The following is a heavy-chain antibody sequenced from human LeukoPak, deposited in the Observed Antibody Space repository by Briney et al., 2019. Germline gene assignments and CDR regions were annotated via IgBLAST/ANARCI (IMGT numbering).Heavy chain of an antibody. V-gene: IGHV3-11*04. Sequence: GGSLRPSCAASGFTFSDYYMSWIRQAPGKGLEWVSYISSSGSTIYYADSVKGRFTISRDNAKNSMYLQMNSLRDEDTAVYYCARDTLVYADSPDAFDIWGQGTMVTVSS. CDR2: ISSSGSTI. CDR1: GFTFSDYY. J-gene: IGHJ3*02. D-gene: IGHD4-17*01. CDR3: ARDTLVYADSPDAFDI.